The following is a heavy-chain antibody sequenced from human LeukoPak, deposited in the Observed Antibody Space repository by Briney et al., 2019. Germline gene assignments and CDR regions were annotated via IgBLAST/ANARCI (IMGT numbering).Heavy chain of an antibody. CDR1: GGSFSGYY. D-gene: IGHD1-1*01. J-gene: IGHJ6*03. Sequence: SQTLSLTCAVDGGSFSGYYWSWIRQPPGKGRGWVGEINHIGSNNYNPSLKSRVTISVDPSKNQFTLKLSSWDATATAVYYCARGVEDGYYYYIDVWGKGTTVTVSS. CDR2: INHIGSN. CDR3: ARGVEDGYYYYIDV. V-gene: IGHV4-34*01.